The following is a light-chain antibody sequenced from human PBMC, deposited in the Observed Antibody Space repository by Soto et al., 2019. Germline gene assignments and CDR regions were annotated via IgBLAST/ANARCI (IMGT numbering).Light chain of an antibody. V-gene: IGLV2-23*01. Sequence: QSVLTQPASVSGSPGQSITISCTGTSSDVGSYNLVSWYQQHPGKAPKLIIYEGTKRPSGVSNRFSGSKSGNTASLTISGLQAEDEADYYCCSYAGSRTLYVFGTGTRSPS. CDR2: EGT. CDR3: CSYAGSRTLYV. CDR1: SSDVGSYNL. J-gene: IGLJ1*01.